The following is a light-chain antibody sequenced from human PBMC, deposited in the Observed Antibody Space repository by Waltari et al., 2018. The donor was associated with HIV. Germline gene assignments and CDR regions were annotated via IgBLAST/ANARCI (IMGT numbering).Light chain of an antibody. V-gene: IGKV1-5*03. Sequence: DIQIPQSPSTLSASVGDTVTITCRASQSIRIWLAWFQQKPGKAPKLLIYAASSLQTGVPSRFSGSTSGTEFTLTISSLQPDDFATYYCQQYDSSPWTFGQGTKVEI. CDR2: AAS. J-gene: IGKJ1*01. CDR1: QSIRIW. CDR3: QQYDSSPWT.